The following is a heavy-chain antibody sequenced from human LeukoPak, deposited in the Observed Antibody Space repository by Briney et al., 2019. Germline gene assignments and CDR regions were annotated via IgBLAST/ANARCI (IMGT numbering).Heavy chain of an antibody. J-gene: IGHJ4*02. Sequence: ASVKVSCKASGYTFTGYYMHWVRQAPGQGLEWMGWINPNSGGTNYAQKFQGRATMTRDTSISTAYMELSRLRSDDTAVYYCARDFWSGYYPEDDYWGQGTLVTVSS. CDR3: ARDFWSGYYPEDDY. V-gene: IGHV1-2*02. CDR2: INPNSGGT. D-gene: IGHD3-3*01. CDR1: GYTFTGYY.